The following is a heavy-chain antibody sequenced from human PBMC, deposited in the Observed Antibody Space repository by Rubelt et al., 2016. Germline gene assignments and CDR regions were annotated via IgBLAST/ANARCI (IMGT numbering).Heavy chain of an antibody. V-gene: IGHV1-24*01. J-gene: IGHJ4*02. CDR2: FDPEDGET. CDR1: GYTLTELS. CDR3: ATVLSSSHASDY. D-gene: IGHD6-6*01. Sequence: QCGAEVKKPGASVKVSCKVSGYTLTELSMHWVRQAPGKGLEWKGGFDPEDGETIYAQKFQGRVTMTEDTSTDTAYMELSSLRSEDTAVYYCATVLSSSHASDYWGQGTLVTVSS.